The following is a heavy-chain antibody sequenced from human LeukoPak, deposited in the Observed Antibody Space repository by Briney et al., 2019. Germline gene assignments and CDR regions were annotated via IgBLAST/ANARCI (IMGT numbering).Heavy chain of an antibody. V-gene: IGHV3-11*01. Sequence: GGSLRLSCAASGFTFRNHDMNWIRQAPGKGLEWVSYIGNSGSTIYYADSVKSRFTISRDNAKNSLYLQMNSLRGEDTAVYYCARVRHFYGLGSSYFDYWGQGTLVTVSS. CDR2: IGNSGSTI. CDR3: ARVRHFYGLGSSYFDY. D-gene: IGHD3-10*01. CDR1: GFTFRNHD. J-gene: IGHJ4*02.